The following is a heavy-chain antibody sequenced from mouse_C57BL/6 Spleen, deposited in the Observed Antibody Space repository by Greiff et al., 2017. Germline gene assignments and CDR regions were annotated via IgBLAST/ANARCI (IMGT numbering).Heavy chain of an antibody. D-gene: IGHD1-1*02. CDR3: AREGHGCGKYLDY. Sequence: QVQLQQPGAGLVKPGASVKLSCKASGYTFTSYWMHWVKQRPGQGLEWIGMIHPNSGSTNYNEKVKSKATLTVDKSSSTAYMQLSRLTSEDTAVYYCAREGHGCGKYLDYWGQGTTLTVSS. CDR1: GYTFTSYW. V-gene: IGHV1-64*01. CDR2: IHPNSGST. J-gene: IGHJ2*01.